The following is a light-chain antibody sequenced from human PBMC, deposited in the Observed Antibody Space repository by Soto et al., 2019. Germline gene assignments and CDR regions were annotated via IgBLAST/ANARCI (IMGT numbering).Light chain of an antibody. CDR2: AAS. CDR1: QSVITNY. Sequence: IELTQSPGTLYQSPGDRATLSCRSSQSVITNYLAWYRQKPGQAPRLLIYAASSRATGIPDRFSGSGSGTDFTLTISRLEPEDFAVYYCHQYGTSVGTFGQGTIVDVK. V-gene: IGKV3-20*01. J-gene: IGKJ1*01. CDR3: HQYGTSVGT.